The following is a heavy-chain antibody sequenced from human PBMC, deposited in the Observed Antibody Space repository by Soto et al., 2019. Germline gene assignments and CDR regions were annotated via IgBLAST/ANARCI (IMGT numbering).Heavy chain of an antibody. CDR1: SGSISSSNW. V-gene: IGHV4-4*02. Sequence: QVQLQESGPGLVKPSGTLSLTCAVSSGSISSSNWWSWVRQPPGKGLEWIGEIYHSGSTNYNPSRKSRVTLSVDKSKNQFSLKLSSVTAADTAVYYCASGLPYSGSYSVAEYFQHWGQGTLVTVSS. CDR3: ASGLPYSGSYSVAEYFQH. CDR2: IYHSGST. J-gene: IGHJ1*01. D-gene: IGHD1-26*01.